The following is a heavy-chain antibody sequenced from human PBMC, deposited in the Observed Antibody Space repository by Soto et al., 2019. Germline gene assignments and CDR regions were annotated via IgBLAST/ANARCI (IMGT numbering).Heavy chain of an antibody. D-gene: IGHD6-13*01. CDR1: GFTFNNYG. J-gene: IGHJ6*02. Sequence: PGGSLRLSCAASGFTFNNYGMHWVRQAPGKGLEWVAVICYDGSNKYYADSVKCRFTISRDNSKNTLYLQMNSLGVEDTAVYYCPNEIAQQQMVPIYGMDAWGQGTTVTVSS. CDR2: ICYDGSNK. CDR3: PNEIAQQQMVPIYGMDA. V-gene: IGHV3-30*02.